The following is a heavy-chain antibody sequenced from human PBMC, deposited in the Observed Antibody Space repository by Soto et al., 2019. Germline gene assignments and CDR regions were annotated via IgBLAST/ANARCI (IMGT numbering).Heavy chain of an antibody. CDR3: ARVPAADYYYYGMDV. CDR1: GYTFTSYY. V-gene: IGHV1-46*01. D-gene: IGHD2-2*01. Sequence: GASVKVSCKASGYTFTSYYMHRVRQAPGQGLEWMGIINPSGGSTSYAQKFQGRVTMTRDTSTSTVYMELSSLRSEDTAVYYCARVPAADYYYYGMDVWGQGTTVTVSS. CDR2: INPSGGST. J-gene: IGHJ6*02.